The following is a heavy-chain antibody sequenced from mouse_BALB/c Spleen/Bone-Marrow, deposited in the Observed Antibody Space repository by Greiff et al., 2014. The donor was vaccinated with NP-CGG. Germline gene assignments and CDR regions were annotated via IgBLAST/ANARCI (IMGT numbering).Heavy chain of an antibody. J-gene: IGHJ1*01. CDR3: VRVYLWYFDV. CDR2: IWTGGST. Sequence: VQLQQSGPGLVAPSQSLSITCTASGFSLTSYGVHWVRQPPGKGLEWLGVIWTGGSTNYNSALMYRLSISKDNSKSQVFLKMNSLQTDATAIYYCVRVYLWYFDVWGAGTTVTVSS. D-gene: IGHD2-3*01. CDR1: GFSLTSYG. V-gene: IGHV2-9*02.